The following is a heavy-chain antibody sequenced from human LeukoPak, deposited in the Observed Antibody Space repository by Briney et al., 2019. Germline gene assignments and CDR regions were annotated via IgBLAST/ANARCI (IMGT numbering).Heavy chain of an antibody. J-gene: IGHJ5*02. CDR3: ARVEGQIFGVVIGPNWFDP. Sequence: ASVKVSCKASGYTFTSYDINWVRQATGQGLEWMGWMNPNSGNTGYARKFQGRVTMTRNTSINTAYMELSSLRSEDTAVYYCARVEGQIFGVVIGPNWFDPWGQGTLVTVSS. D-gene: IGHD3-3*01. CDR1: GYTFTSYD. CDR2: MNPNSGNT. V-gene: IGHV1-8*01.